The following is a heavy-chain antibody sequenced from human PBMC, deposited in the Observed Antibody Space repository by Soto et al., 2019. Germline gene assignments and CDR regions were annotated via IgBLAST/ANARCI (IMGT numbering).Heavy chain of an antibody. V-gene: IGHV1-18*01. Sequence: QVQLVQSGAEVKKPGASVKVSCKASGYTFTSYGISWVRQAPGQGRGWMGWISAYNGNTNYAQKLQGRSTMTTDISTSTAHMEQRGLRSDDTAEYYCASDRWQDAPYGMDVWGQGATVTVSS. CDR3: ASDRWQDAPYGMDV. CDR1: GYTFTSYG. J-gene: IGHJ6*02. CDR2: ISAYNGNT. D-gene: IGHD2-15*01.